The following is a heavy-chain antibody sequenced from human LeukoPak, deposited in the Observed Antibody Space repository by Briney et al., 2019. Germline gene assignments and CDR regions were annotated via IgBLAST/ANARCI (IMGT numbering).Heavy chain of an antibody. J-gene: IGHJ4*02. Sequence: ASVKVSCKASGYTFTGYYMHWVRQAPGQGLEWMGWINPNSGGTNYAQKFQGRVTMTRDTSISTAYMELCRLRSDDTAVYYCARVYSSSPDFDYWGQGTLVTVSS. D-gene: IGHD6-13*01. CDR1: GYTFTGYY. V-gene: IGHV1-2*02. CDR3: ARVYSSSPDFDY. CDR2: INPNSGGT.